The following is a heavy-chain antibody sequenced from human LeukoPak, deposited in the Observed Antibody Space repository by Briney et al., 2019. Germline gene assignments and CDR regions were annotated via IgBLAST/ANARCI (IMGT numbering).Heavy chain of an antibody. CDR1: GLTFSSFW. D-gene: IGHD3-3*01. CDR2: INQDGGDK. V-gene: IGHV3-7*01. CDR3: ARVGSVDLKWFNP. Sequence: GGSLRLSSVVSGLTFSSFWMSWVRQAPGKGLEWVANINQDGGDKYYVDSVKGRFTISRDNAKDSLHLQMDSLRAEDTAVYYWARVGSVDLKWFNPWGQGKLGTVSS. J-gene: IGHJ5*02.